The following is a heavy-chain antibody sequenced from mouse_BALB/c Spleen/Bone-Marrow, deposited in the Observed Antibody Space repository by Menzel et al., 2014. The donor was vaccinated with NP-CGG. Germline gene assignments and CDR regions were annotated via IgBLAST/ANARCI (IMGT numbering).Heavy chain of an antibody. CDR1: GFAFSSYD. CDR2: ISSGGGNT. Sequence: DVKLVESGGGLVKPGGSLKLSCAASGFAFSSYDMTWVRQTPGKRLEWVATISSGGGNTYYPDVLEGRFTISVDNARDTLFLRMTCLRSDVTALYCWACHMISYAMDYWGQGTSVTVSS. CDR3: ACHMISYAMDY. V-gene: IGHV5-9*02. J-gene: IGHJ4*01. D-gene: IGHD2-4*01.